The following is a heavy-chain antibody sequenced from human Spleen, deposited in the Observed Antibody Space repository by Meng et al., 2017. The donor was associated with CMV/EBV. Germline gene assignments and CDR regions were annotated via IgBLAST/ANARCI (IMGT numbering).Heavy chain of an antibody. V-gene: IGHV4-34*01. Sequence: SQTLSLTCAVYGGSFSSYYWTWIRQPPGKGLEWIGEVNHSGGTNYNPSLKSRVTISVDTSKNQFSLKLSSVTAADTAVYYCARDCIPSYGDCAFDIWGQGTMVTVSS. CDR1: GGSFSSYY. CDR3: ARDCIPSYGDCAFDI. D-gene: IGHD4-17*01. CDR2: VNHSGGT. J-gene: IGHJ3*02.